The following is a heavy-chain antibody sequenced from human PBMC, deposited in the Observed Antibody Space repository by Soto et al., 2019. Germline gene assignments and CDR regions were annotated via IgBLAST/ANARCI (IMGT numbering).Heavy chain of an antibody. CDR2: MNDFGRT. J-gene: IGHJ5*02. V-gene: IGHV4-59*01. CDR3: ASSFCRDAVRCNWFDP. Sequence: QVQLQESGPGLVKSSETLSLTCTVSGASSSSYYWSWLRQPPGKGLEWIGYMNDFGRTIYNPSLKSRVTISFATSKSAPTLKLTSVIAADTAVYYCASSFCRDAVRCNWFDPWGQGTLVTVSS. D-gene: IGHD2-8*01. CDR1: GASSSSYY.